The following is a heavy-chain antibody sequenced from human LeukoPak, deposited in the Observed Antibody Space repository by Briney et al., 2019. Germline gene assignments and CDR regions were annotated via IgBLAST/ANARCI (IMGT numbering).Heavy chain of an antibody. CDR3: ARGEGFLEWFGTNWFDP. CDR2: ISGSGGST. J-gene: IGHJ5*02. D-gene: IGHD3-3*01. V-gene: IGHV3-23*01. CDR1: GFTFSSYA. Sequence: GGSLRLSCAASGFTFSSYAMSWVRQAPGKGLEWVSGISGSGGSTFYADSVKGRFTISRDNSKNTLYLQMNSLRAEDTAVYYCARGEGFLEWFGTNWFDPWGQGTLVTVSS.